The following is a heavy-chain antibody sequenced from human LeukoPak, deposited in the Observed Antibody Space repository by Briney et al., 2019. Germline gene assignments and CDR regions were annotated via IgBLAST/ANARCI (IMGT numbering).Heavy chain of an antibody. CDR3: ATQLELPQCFDY. Sequence: GGSLRLSCAASGFTVSSNYMSWVRQAPGKGLEWVSVIYSGGSTYYADSVKGRFTISRDNSKNTLYLQMNSLRAGDTAAYYCATQLELPQCFDYWGQGTLVTVSS. V-gene: IGHV3-53*05. CDR2: IYSGGST. CDR1: GFTVSSNY. J-gene: IGHJ4*02. D-gene: IGHD1-1*01.